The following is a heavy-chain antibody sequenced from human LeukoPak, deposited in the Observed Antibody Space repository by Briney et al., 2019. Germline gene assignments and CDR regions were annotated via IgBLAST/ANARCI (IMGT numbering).Heavy chain of an antibody. V-gene: IGHV3-21*01. CDR1: GFTFSSYS. D-gene: IGHD6-25*01. CDR2: ISSSSSYI. CDR3: ARETPDSSGWTAFDY. J-gene: IGHJ4*02. Sequence: GGSLRLSCAASGFTFSSYSMNWVRQAPGKGLEWVSSISSSSSYIYYADSVKGRFTISRDNAKNSLYLQMNSLRAEDTALYYCARETPDSSGWTAFDYWGQGTLVTVSS.